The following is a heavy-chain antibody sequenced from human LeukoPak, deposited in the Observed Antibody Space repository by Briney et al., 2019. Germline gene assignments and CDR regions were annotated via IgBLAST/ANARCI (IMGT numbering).Heavy chain of an antibody. Sequence: GGSLRLSCAASGFTFSGYSMNWVRQAPGKGLEWVSSISSSTSYIYYADSVKGRFTISRDNAKNSLYLQMNSLRADDTAVYYCAKGNYNHPPFAYGGGGSLVTVS. CDR3: AKGNYNHPPFAY. D-gene: IGHD1-14*01. CDR1: GFTFSGYS. CDR2: ISSSTSYI. V-gene: IGHV3-21*01. J-gene: IGHJ4*02.